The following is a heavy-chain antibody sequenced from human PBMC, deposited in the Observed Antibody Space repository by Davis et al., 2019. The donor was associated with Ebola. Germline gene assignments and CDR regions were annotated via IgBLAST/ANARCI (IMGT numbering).Heavy chain of an antibody. V-gene: IGHV1-2*02. CDR1: GYTFTDYY. CDR2: INPNSGGT. D-gene: IGHD7-27*01. Sequence: ASVKVSCKASGYTFTDYYTHWVRQAPGQGLEWMGWINPNSGGTKYAQRYQGRVTMTSDTSISTAYMELSALTSDDTAVYYCARDHNWGPDYWGQGTLVTVFS. CDR3: ARDHNWGPDY. J-gene: IGHJ4*02.